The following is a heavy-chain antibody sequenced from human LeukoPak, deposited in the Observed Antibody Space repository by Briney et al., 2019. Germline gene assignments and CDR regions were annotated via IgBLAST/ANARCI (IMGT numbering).Heavy chain of an antibody. CDR2: ISYDGSNK. J-gene: IGHJ4*02. D-gene: IGHD6-19*01. V-gene: IGHV3-30*03. CDR3: ARDDFGSGSPFDY. Sequence: PGGSLRLSCAASGFTFSSYSMHWVRQAPGKGLEWVAVISYDGSNKYCADSVKGRFTISRDNSKNTLYLQMNSLRAEDTAVYYCARDDFGSGSPFDYWGQGTLVTVSS. CDR1: GFTFSSYS.